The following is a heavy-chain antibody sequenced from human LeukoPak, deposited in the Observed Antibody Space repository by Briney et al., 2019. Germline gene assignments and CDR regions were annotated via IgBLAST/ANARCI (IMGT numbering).Heavy chain of an antibody. D-gene: IGHD1-7*01. V-gene: IGHV3-48*01. Sequence: GGSLRLSCAASGFSFSIYTMNWVRQAPGKGLEWVSYISSTSSITYYADSVQGRFTISRDNAENSLYLQMNSLRAEDTAVYYCARGDNWNYGIGYWGQGTLVTVSS. CDR1: GFSFSIYT. J-gene: IGHJ4*02. CDR3: ARGDNWNYGIGY. CDR2: ISSTSSIT.